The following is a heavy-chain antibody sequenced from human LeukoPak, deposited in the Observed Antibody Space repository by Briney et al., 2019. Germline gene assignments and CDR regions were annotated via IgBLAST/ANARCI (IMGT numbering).Heavy chain of an antibody. CDR3: ARFDSSSWYGDY. Sequence: PSETLSLTCTVSGGSISSGGYYWSWIRQPPGKGLEWIGYIYHSGSTYYNPSLKSRVTISVDRSKNQFSLKLSSVTAADTAVYYCARFDSSSWYGDYWGQGTLLTVSS. V-gene: IGHV4-30-2*01. D-gene: IGHD6-13*01. CDR1: GGSISSGGYY. J-gene: IGHJ4*02. CDR2: IYHSGST.